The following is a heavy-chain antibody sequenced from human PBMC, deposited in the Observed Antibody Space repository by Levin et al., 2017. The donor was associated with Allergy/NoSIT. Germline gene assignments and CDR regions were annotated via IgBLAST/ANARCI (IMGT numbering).Heavy chain of an antibody. V-gene: IGHV3-48*03. Sequence: QSGGSLRLSCAASGFTFSDYEMNWVRQAPGTGLECVSYISRSGSAIYYADSVKGRFTISRDNAKNSLYLQMNSLRAEDTAVYYCARRLRRGDYYYGMDVWGQGTTVTVSS. CDR3: ARRLRRGDYYYGMDV. CDR2: ISRSGSAI. CDR1: GFTFSDYE. J-gene: IGHJ6*02.